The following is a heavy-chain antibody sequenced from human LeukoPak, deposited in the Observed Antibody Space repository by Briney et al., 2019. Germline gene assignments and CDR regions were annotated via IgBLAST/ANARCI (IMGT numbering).Heavy chain of an antibody. D-gene: IGHD3-22*01. CDR2: INAGNGNT. CDR3: ARALYDSSGYYYYWFDP. Sequence: ASVKVSCKASGYTFTSYAMHWVRQAPGQRLEWMGWINAGNGNTKYSQEFQGRVTITRDTSASTAYMELSSLRSEDMAVYYCARALYDSSGYYYYWFDPWGQGTLVTVSS. CDR1: GYTFTSYA. V-gene: IGHV1-3*03. J-gene: IGHJ5*02.